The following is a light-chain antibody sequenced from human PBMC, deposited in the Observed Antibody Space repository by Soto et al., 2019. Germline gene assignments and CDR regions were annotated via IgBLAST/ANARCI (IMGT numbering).Light chain of an antibody. V-gene: IGKV3-15*01. CDR3: QQYNNWS. CDR2: AAS. CDR1: QSVGSN. Sequence: EVVMTQCPATLSVSAGETSTLSCRASQSVGSNLAWYQQKPGQAPRLLIYAASTRATGIPARFSGSGSGTEFTLTISSLQSEDFAVYYCQQYNNWSFGQGTRLE. J-gene: IGKJ5*01.